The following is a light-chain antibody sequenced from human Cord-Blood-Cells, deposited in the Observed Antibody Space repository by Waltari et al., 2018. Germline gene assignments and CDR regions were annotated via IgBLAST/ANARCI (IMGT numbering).Light chain of an antibody. J-gene: IGKJ5*01. CDR2: AAS. CDR3: QQSYSNIT. Sequence: DIQMTQSPSSLSASVGDRVTITCRASQSISSYLNWYQQKPVKAPKLLIYAASSLQSGVQSRFSGSGSGTDFTLTISSLQPEDFATYYCQQSYSNITFGQGTRLEIK. CDR1: QSISSY. V-gene: IGKV1-39*01.